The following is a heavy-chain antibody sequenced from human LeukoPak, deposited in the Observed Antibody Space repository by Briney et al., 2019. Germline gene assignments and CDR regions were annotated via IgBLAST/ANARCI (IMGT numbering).Heavy chain of an antibody. D-gene: IGHD3-22*01. CDR1: GFTFSSYS. J-gene: IGHJ5*02. CDR3: ARDLGQYYDTSDNWFDP. V-gene: IGHV3-74*01. CDR2: INSDGINT. Sequence: GSLRLSCAASGFTFSSYSMNWVRQAPGKGLEWVSRINSDGINTSYADSVKGRFTISRDNAKNTLNLQMNSLRAEDTAVYYCARDLGQYYDTSDNWFDPWGQGTLVTVSS.